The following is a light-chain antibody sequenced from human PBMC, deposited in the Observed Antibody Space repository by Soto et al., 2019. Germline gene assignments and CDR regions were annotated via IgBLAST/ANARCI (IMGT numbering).Light chain of an antibody. CDR2: DAS. CDR1: QSVTTY. CDR3: QQYGSSPQT. V-gene: IGKV3-11*01. J-gene: IGKJ1*01. Sequence: EIVLTQSPSTLSLSPGERANISCRASQSVTTYLAWYQQKPGQAPRLLIYDASDRATGIPARFSGSGSGTDFALTISSLQAEDVAVYYCQQYGSSPQTFGQGTKVDIK.